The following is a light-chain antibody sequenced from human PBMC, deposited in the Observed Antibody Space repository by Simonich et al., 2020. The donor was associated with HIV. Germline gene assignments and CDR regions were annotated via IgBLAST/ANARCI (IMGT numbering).Light chain of an antibody. V-gene: IGLV2-14*03. CDR2: DVT. CDR1: SSDVGAYNY. CDR3: SSYTSSTSLV. Sequence: QSALTQPVSVSGSPGQSITISCTGTSSDVGAYNYVSWYQQHPGKTPKLIIYDVTNRPSGISNRFSGSNSGTTASLTISGLQAEDEADYYCSSYTSSTSLVFGGGTKVTVL. J-gene: IGLJ2*01.